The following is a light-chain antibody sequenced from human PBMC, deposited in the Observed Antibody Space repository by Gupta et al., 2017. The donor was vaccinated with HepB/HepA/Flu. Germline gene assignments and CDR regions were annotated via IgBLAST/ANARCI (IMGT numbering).Light chain of an antibody. CDR2: RNN. J-gene: IGLJ2*01. V-gene: IGLV1-47*01. CDR3: AAWDDSLSVVV. Sequence: SVLTQPPSASGTPGQRVTISCSGSSSNIGSNYVYWYQQLPGTAPKLLIYRNNQRPSGVPDRFSGSKSGTSACLAISGLRAEDEADYYCAAWDDSLSVVVFGGGTKLTVL. CDR1: SSNIGSNY.